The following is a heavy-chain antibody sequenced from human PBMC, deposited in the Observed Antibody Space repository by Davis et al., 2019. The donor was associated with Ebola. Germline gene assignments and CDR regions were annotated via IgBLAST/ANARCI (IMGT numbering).Heavy chain of an antibody. V-gene: IGHV6-1*01. Sequence: SQTLSLTCAISGDSVSSNSAAWNWIRQSPSRGLEWLGRTYYRSKWYNDYAVSVKSRITINPDTSKNQFSLQLNSVTPEDTAVYYCARHSTGREWLISVYYFDLWGQGALATVSS. D-gene: IGHD5-24*01. CDR3: ARHSTGREWLISVYYFDL. J-gene: IGHJ4*02. CDR1: GDSVSSNSAA. CDR2: TYYRSKWYN.